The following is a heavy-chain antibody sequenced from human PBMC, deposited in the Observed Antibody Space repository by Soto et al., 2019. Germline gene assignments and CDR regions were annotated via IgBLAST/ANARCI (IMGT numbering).Heavy chain of an antibody. Sequence: SETLSLTCAVSGGSISSGGYSWSWIRQPPGKGLEWIGYIYHSGSTYYNPSLKSRVTISVDRSKNQFSLKLSSVTAADTAVYYCARSSYATGGTNDYFDYWGQGTPVTVSS. J-gene: IGHJ4*02. CDR1: GGSISSGGYS. CDR3: ARSSYATGGTNDYFDY. D-gene: IGHD3-16*01. V-gene: IGHV4-30-2*01. CDR2: IYHSGST.